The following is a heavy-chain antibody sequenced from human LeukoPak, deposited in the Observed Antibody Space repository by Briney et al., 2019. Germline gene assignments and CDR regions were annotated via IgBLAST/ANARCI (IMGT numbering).Heavy chain of an antibody. Sequence: SETLSLTCAVSGGSISSDNWWSWVRQPPGKGLEWIGQIYRSGATNYNPPLKSRVTISVDKSKNQFSLRLSSVTAADTAVYFCARAGRGFGELEYYLEFWGQGKLVTVSS. CDR1: GGSISSDNW. V-gene: IGHV4-4*02. CDR3: ARAGRGFGELEYYLEF. CDR2: IYRSGAT. J-gene: IGHJ4*02. D-gene: IGHD1-7*01.